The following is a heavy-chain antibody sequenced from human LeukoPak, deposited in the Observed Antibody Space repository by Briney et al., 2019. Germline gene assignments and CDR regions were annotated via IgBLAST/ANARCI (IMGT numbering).Heavy chain of an antibody. CDR1: GFTFSSYS. Sequence: PGRSLRLSCAASGFTFSSYSMNWVRQAPGKELEWVSSISSSSSYIYYADSVKGRFTISRDNAKNSLYLQMNSLRAEDTAVYYCARDYRVRSSSSSYYWGQGTLVTVSS. CDR2: ISSSSSYI. V-gene: IGHV3-21*01. D-gene: IGHD6-6*01. CDR3: ARDYRVRSSSSSYY. J-gene: IGHJ4*02.